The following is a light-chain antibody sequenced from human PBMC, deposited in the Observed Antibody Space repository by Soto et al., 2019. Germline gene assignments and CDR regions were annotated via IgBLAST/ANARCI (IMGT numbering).Light chain of an antibody. CDR2: DVN. CDR1: SSDVGAYNY. J-gene: IGLJ1*01. CDR3: SPYTSSSTEV. V-gene: IGLV2-14*01. Sequence: QSVLTQPASVSGSPGQSITISCTGTSSDVGAYNYVSWYQQHPGKAPKLMIYDVNNRPSGVSNRFSGSKSGNTASLTISGLQAEDEADYYCSPYTSSSTEVFGTGTKVTVL.